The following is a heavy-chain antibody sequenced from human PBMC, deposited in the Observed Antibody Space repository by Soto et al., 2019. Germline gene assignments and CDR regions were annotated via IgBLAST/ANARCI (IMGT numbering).Heavy chain of an antibody. V-gene: IGHV3-30-3*01. CDR3: AKDRPDYYYDSSGYYQNLDY. J-gene: IGHJ4*02. CDR1: GFTFSSFS. D-gene: IGHD3-22*01. CDR2: MSYDGSNQ. Sequence: GGSLRLSCAASGFTFSSFSMHWVRQAPDKGLEWVAIMSYDGSNQYYADSVKGRFTFSRDNSKNTLFLQMNSLRAEDTAVYYCAKDRPDYYYDSSGYYQNLDYWGQGTLVTVSS.